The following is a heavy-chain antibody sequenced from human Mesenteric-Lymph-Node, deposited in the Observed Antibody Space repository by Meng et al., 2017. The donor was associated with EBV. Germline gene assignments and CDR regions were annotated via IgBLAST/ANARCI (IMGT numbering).Heavy chain of an antibody. D-gene: IGHD1-26*01. CDR1: GFTFSSYW. CDR3: TSDLGGATDF. V-gene: IGHV3-74*01. J-gene: IGHJ4*02. Sequence: EVQRVGSGGGLVRPGGSLRLSCAASGFTFSSYWMHWVRQAPGKGLVWVSHINTYGSRTDYADSVKGRFTISRDNAKNTLSLQMNSLRAEDTAVYYCTSDLGGATDFWGQGTLVTVSS. CDR2: INTYGSRT.